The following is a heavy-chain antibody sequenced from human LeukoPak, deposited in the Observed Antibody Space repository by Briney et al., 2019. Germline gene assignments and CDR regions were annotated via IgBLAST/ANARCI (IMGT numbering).Heavy chain of an antibody. Sequence: SETLSLTCAVYGGSFSGYYWSWIRQPPGKGLEWIGEINHSGSTNYNPSLKSRVTISVDTSENQFSLKLSSVTAADTAVYYCARGGYYDSSGYYHFDYWGQGTLVTVSS. CDR1: GGSFSGYY. CDR3: ARGGYYDSSGYYHFDY. D-gene: IGHD3-22*01. J-gene: IGHJ4*02. CDR2: INHSGST. V-gene: IGHV4-34*01.